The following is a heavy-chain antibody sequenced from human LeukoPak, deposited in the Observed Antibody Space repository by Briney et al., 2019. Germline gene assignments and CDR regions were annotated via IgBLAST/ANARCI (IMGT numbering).Heavy chain of an antibody. J-gene: IGHJ4*02. CDR2: IYYSGST. CDR1: GGSISRSNYY. V-gene: IGHV4-39*07. D-gene: IGHD3-3*01. Sequence: PSETLSLTCTVSGGSISRSNYYWGWIRQPPGKGLEWMGSIYYSGSTYYNPSLKSRVTTSVDTSKNQFSLKLSSVTAADTAVYYCARGAPKHYDFWSGYYDYWGQGTLVTVSS. CDR3: ARGAPKHYDFWSGYYDY.